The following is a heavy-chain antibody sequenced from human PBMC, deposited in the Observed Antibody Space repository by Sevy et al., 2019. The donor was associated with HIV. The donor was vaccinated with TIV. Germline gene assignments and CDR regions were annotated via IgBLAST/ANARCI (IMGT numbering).Heavy chain of an antibody. CDR3: ARSPPIVVVPGAPSWFDP. V-gene: IGHV4-34*01. D-gene: IGHD2-2*01. CDR1: GGSFSGYY. J-gene: IGHJ5*02. Sequence: SETLSLTCAVHGGSFSGYYWNWIRQPPGKGLEWIGEINHSGSTNYNPSLKSRVTRSVDTSKNQFSLKLSYVTAADTAVYYCARSPPIVVVPGAPSWFDPWGQGTLVTVSS. CDR2: INHSGST.